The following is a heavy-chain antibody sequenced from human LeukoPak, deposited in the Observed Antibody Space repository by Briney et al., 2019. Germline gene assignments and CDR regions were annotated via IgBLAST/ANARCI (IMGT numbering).Heavy chain of an antibody. J-gene: IGHJ4*02. CDR1: GFSFSSFA. CDR3: AKDHTSLGGLDY. Sequence: GGFLRLSCAASGFSFSSFAMTWVRQAPGKGLEWVSVIRGGGGSTTYADAVRGRFTISRDDSKNTVYLQMNSLRADDTAVYYCAKDHTSLGGLDYWGQGTLVTVSS. CDR2: IRGGGGST. V-gene: IGHV3-23*01. D-gene: IGHD2-2*01.